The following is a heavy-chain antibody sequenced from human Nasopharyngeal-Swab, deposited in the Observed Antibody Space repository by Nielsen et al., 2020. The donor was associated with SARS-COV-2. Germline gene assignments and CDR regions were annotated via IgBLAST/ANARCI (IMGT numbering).Heavy chain of an antibody. V-gene: IGHV3-74*01. CDR3: TREYTRSSGFDY. CDR1: GFTFSNYG. CDR2: MNSDGSSI. D-gene: IGHD6-6*01. J-gene: IGHJ4*02. Sequence: GGFLRLSCAASGFTFSNYGMHWVRQAPGKGLVWVSSMNSDGSSINYADSVKGRFSISRDNAENTLYLQMNSLRPEDTAVYYCTREYTRSSGFDYWGQGILVTVSS.